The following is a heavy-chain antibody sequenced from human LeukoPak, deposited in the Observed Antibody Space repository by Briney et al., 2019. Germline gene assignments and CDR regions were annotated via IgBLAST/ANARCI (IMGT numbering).Heavy chain of an antibody. CDR3: AKDYDILTGYYGSWFDP. CDR1: GFTFSSYV. CDR2: ISGSGGST. D-gene: IGHD3-9*01. J-gene: IGHJ5*02. Sequence: GGSLRLSCAACGFTFSSYVMNLVRQAPGKGLEWVSAISGSGGSTYYADSVKGRFTISRDNSKNTLYLQMNSLRAEDTAVYYCAKDYDILTGYYGSWFDPWGQGTLVTVSS. V-gene: IGHV3-23*01.